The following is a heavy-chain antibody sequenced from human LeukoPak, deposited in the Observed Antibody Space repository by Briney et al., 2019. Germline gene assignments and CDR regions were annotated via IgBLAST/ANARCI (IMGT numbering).Heavy chain of an antibody. D-gene: IGHD3-9*01. J-gene: IGHJ4*02. CDR2: INPNSGGT. CDR3: ATDYDISTGYYNLDY. CDR1: GYTFTGYY. V-gene: IGHV1-2*04. Sequence: GASVRVSCKASGYTFTGYYMHWVRQAPGQGLEWMGWINPNSGGTNYAQKFQGWVTMTRDTSISTAYMELSRLRSDDTAVYYCATDYDISTGYYNLDYWGQGTLVTVSS.